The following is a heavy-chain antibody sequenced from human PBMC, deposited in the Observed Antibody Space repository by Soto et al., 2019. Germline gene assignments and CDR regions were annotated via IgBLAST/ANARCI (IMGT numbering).Heavy chain of an antibody. D-gene: IGHD6-13*01. V-gene: IGHV3-23*01. CDR3: AKEDRKNVAAAGNWFDP. CDR1: GFTFSSYA. J-gene: IGHJ5*02. Sequence: EVQLLESGGGLVQPGGSLRLSCAASGFTFSSYAMSWVRQAPGKGLEWVSAISGSGGSTYYADSVKGRFTISRDNSKNTMYLQKNSLRAEDTAVYYCAKEDRKNVAAAGNWFDPWGQGTLVTVSS. CDR2: ISGSGGST.